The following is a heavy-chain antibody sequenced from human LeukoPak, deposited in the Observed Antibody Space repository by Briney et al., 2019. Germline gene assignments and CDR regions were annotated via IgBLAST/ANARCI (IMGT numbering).Heavy chain of an antibody. Sequence: PGGSLRLSCAASGFTFSSYGMHWVRQAPGKGLEWVAFIRYDGSNKYYADSVKGRFTISRDNSKNTLYLQMNSLRAEDTAVCYCAKSGYSYGPKYYFDYWGQGTLVTVSS. CDR1: GFTFSSYG. J-gene: IGHJ4*02. V-gene: IGHV3-30*02. CDR3: AKSGYSYGPKYYFDY. CDR2: IRYDGSNK. D-gene: IGHD5-18*01.